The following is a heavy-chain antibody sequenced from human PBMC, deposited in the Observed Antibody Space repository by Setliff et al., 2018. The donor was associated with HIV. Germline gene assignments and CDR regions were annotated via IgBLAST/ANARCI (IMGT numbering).Heavy chain of an antibody. CDR2: IVDSGTT. V-gene: IGHV4-34*12. J-gene: IGHJ6*02. CDR3: ARAPSCADSWCYMYYYYYYGMDV. Sequence: PSETLSLTCTLYGGSLTNYYCTWIRQSPEKGLEWIGEIVDSGTTNYSPSLKSRVTISLDTSKKHFSLRLNAVTAADTGVYFCARAPSCADSWCYMYYYYYYGMDVWGRGTTVTV. D-gene: IGHD2-8*01. CDR1: GGSLTNYY.